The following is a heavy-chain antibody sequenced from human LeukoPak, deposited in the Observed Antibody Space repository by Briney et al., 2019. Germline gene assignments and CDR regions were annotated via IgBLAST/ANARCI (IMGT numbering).Heavy chain of an antibody. D-gene: IGHD1-26*01. V-gene: IGHV3-23*01. CDR1: GGSISSGGYY. J-gene: IGHJ4*02. Sequence: ETLSLTCTVSGGSISSGGYYWSWIRQAPGKGLEWVSAISGSGGSTYYADSVRGRFTISRDNSKNTLYVQMNSLRDEDTAVYYCAKDQRWESPHYLDSWGQGTLVTVSS. CDR3: AKDQRWESPHYLDS. CDR2: ISGSGGST.